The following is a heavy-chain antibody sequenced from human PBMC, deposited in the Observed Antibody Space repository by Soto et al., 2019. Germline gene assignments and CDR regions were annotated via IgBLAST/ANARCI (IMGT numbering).Heavy chain of an antibody. D-gene: IGHD3-3*01. Sequence: SETLSLTCTVSGGSISSGGYYWSRIRQHPGKGLEWIGYIYYSGSTYYNPSLKSRVTISVDTSKNQFSLKLSSVTAADTAVYYCAIKGEYYDFWSGYYKGWFDPWGQGTLVTVSS. CDR2: IYYSGST. V-gene: IGHV4-31*03. CDR1: GGSISSGGYY. J-gene: IGHJ5*02. CDR3: AIKGEYYDFWSGYYKGWFDP.